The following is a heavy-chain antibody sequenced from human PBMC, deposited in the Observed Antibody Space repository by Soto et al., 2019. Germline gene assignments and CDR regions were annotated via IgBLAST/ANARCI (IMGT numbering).Heavy chain of an antibody. CDR2: ISGSGTTI. V-gene: IGHV3-11*01. D-gene: IGHD3-10*01. Sequence: LRLSCAASGFTFSDYYMTWIRQAPGKGLEWISYISGSGTTIYYADSVRGRFTVSRDNAKNSLYLQMNSLRAEDTAVYYCASDPYYYASYYWGQGIMGTVS. CDR1: GFTFSDYY. CDR3: ASDPYYYASYY. J-gene: IGHJ4*02.